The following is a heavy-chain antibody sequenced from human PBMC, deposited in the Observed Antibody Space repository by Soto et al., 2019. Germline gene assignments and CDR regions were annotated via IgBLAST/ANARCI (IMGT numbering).Heavy chain of an antibody. CDR3: IQSRCGGDCLQSYASHYYYGMDV. D-gene: IGHD2-21*02. J-gene: IGHJ6*02. CDR1: GFSLSTSGVG. Sequence: QITLKESGPTLVKPTQTLTLTCTFSGFSLSTSGVGVGWIRQPPGNALEWLALIYWDDDKRYSPSLRSRLTINKDTSKSQVVLTMTNMDPVDTATYYCIQSRCGGDCLQSYASHYYYGMDVWGQGTTVTVSS. V-gene: IGHV2-5*02. CDR2: IYWDDDK.